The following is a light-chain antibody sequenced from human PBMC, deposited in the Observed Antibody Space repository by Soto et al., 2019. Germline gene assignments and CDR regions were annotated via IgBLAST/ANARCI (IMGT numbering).Light chain of an antibody. Sequence: QSVLTQPPSVSGAPGQRVTISCTGSSSNIGAHYDVHGYQQLPGTAPKLLIYGNSNRPSGVPDRFSGSKSGTSASLAITGLQAEDEADYYCQSYDSSLSGWVFGGGTKLTVL. CDR1: SSNIGAHYD. CDR3: QSYDSSLSGWV. V-gene: IGLV1-40*01. J-gene: IGLJ3*02. CDR2: GNS.